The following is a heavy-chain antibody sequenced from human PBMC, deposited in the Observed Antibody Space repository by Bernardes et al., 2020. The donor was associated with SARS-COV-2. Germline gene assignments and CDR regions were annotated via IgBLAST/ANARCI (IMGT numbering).Heavy chain of an antibody. CDR1: GDSISSSNW. Sequence: TLSLTCSVSGDSISSSNWWSWVRQAPGNGLEWIGEIHHSGSTKYNLSLKGRVTLSVDKSNNQFSLKLDSVTAADTAVYYCARVNFMITPGGVIVIGGLDYWGQGTLVTVSS. V-gene: IGHV4-4*02. CDR2: IHHSGST. D-gene: IGHD3-16*02. J-gene: IGHJ4*02. CDR3: ARVNFMITPGGVIVIGGLDY.